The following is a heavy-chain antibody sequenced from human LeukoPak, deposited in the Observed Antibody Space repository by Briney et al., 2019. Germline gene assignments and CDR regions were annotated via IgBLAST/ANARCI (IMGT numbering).Heavy chain of an antibody. D-gene: IGHD6-19*01. Sequence: GGSLRLSCAASGFTFSSYSMNWVRQAPGKGLEWVSYISSSSSTIYYADSVKGRFTISRDNAKNSRYLQMNSLRAEDTAVYYCTRIAVADPNDYWGQGTLVTVSS. CDR1: GFTFSSYS. CDR3: TRIAVADPNDY. CDR2: ISSSSSTI. J-gene: IGHJ4*02. V-gene: IGHV3-48*01.